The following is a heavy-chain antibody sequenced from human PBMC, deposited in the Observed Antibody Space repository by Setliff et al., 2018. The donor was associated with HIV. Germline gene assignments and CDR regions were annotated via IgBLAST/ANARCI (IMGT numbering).Heavy chain of an antibody. CDR1: GYSFTTNW. Sequence: PGESLKISCKASGYSFTTNWIGWVRQMPGKGLEWMGIIYPSDSDTKYSPSFEGQVTVSADKSISTAYLQWSSLKASDTAMYYCARTDYGGNWGAFDIWGQGTLVTVSS. V-gene: IGHV5-51*01. CDR2: IYPSDSDT. D-gene: IGHD4-17*01. CDR3: ARTDYGGNWGAFDI. J-gene: IGHJ3*02.